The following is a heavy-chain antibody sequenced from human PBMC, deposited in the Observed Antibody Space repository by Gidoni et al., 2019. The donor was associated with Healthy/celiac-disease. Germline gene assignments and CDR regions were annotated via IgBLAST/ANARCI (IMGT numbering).Heavy chain of an antibody. J-gene: IGHJ6*03. CDR3: AREGGTRISSTSYYYYYYYMDV. D-gene: IGHD2-2*01. Sequence: QVQLVQSGAEVKKPGSSVKVSCKASGGTVSSYAISWVRQAPGQGLEWMGGIIPIFGTANYAQKFQGRVTITADESTSTAYMELSSLRSEDTAVYYCAREGGTRISSTSYYYYYYYMDVWGKGTTVTVSS. V-gene: IGHV1-69*01. CDR1: GGTVSSYA. CDR2: IIPIFGTA.